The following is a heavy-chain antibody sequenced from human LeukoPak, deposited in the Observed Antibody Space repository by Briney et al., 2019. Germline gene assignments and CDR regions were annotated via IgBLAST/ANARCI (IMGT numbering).Heavy chain of an antibody. V-gene: IGHV4-34*01. J-gene: IGHJ4*02. CDR1: GGSFSGYY. CDR2: IYHSGST. CDR3: ARGVGGPYYYGSGSFPYCDY. D-gene: IGHD3-10*01. Sequence: KPSETLSLTCAVYGGSFSGYYWSWIRQPPGKGLEWIGYIYHSGSTYYNPSLKSRVTISVDRSKNQFSLKLSSVTAADTAVYYCARGVGGPYYYGSGSFPYCDYWGQGTLVTVSS.